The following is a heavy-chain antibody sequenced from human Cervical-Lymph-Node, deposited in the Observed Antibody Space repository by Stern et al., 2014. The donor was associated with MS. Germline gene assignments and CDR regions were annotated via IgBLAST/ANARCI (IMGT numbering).Heavy chain of an antibody. V-gene: IGHV4-59*01. CDR3: AREGGGTMNIGRFYHYYAMDV. Sequence: QLQLQESGPRLVKPSETLSLTCSISGGSIGSYYWSWIRQSPGKGLEWIGYVFYTGRTSYNPSLKSRVSISLDTSKKQFSLKLTSVTAADTAVYYCAREGGGTMNIGRFYHYYAMDVWGQGTTVSVSS. CDR2: VFYTGRT. CDR1: GGSIGSYY. J-gene: IGHJ6*02. D-gene: IGHD3-3*01.